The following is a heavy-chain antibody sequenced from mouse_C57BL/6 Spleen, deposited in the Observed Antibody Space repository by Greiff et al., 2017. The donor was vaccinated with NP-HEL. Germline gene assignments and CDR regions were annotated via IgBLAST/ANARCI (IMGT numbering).Heavy chain of an antibody. J-gene: IGHJ2*01. D-gene: IGHD2-5*01. CDR2: INPYNGGT. CDR3: ARQRVYSNFYFDY. CDR1: GYTFTDYY. V-gene: IGHV1-19*01. Sequence: EVQLQQSGPVLVKPGASVKMSCKASGYTFTDYYMNWVKQSHGKSLEWIGVINPYNGGTSYNQKFKGKATLTVDKSSSTAYMELNSLTSEDSAVYYVARQRVYSNFYFDYWGQGTTLTVSS.